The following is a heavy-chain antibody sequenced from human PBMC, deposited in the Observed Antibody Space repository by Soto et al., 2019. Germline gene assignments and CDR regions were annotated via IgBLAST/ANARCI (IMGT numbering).Heavy chain of an antibody. V-gene: IGHV1-18*01. J-gene: IGHJ6*02. CDR1: GYTFTSYG. Sequence: VASVKVSCKASGYTFTSYGISWVRQAPGQGLEWMGWISAYNGNTNYAQKLQGRVTMTTDTSTSTAYMELRSLRSDDTAVYYCARGPRTPKFFGVVISLSHYYYYYGMDVWGQGTTVTVSS. CDR2: ISAYNGNT. D-gene: IGHD3-3*01. CDR3: ARGPRTPKFFGVVISLSHYYYYYGMDV.